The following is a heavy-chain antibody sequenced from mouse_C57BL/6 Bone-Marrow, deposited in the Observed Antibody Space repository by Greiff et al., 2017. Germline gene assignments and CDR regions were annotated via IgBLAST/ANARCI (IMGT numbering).Heavy chain of an antibody. CDR3: ARHDLYAMDY. CDR1: GFTFSSYG. CDR2: ISSGGSYT. Sequence: EVQWVESGGDLVKPGGSLKLSCAASGFTFSSYGMSWVRQTPDKRLEWVATISSGGSYTYYPDSVKGRCTISRDNAKNTLYLQMSSLKSEDTAMYYCARHDLYAMDYWGQGTSVTVSS. J-gene: IGHJ4*01. V-gene: IGHV5-6*01.